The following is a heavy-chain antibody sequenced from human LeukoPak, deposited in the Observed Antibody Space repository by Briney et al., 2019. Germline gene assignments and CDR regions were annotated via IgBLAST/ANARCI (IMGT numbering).Heavy chain of an antibody. CDR3: TRSTGYRYGYSFDY. V-gene: IGHV1-2*02. D-gene: IGHD5-18*01. CDR2: INPHSVGT. J-gene: IGHJ4*02. CDR1: GYTFTDYY. Sequence: ASVKVSCKASGYTFTDYYIHWVRQAPGQGLEWMGWINPHSVGTNYAQKFQGRVTMTRDTSISTAYMELRGLRSDDTAVYYCTRSTGYRYGYSFDYWGQGTLVTVSS.